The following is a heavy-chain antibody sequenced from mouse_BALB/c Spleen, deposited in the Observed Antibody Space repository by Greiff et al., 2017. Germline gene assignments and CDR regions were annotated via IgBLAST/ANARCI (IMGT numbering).Heavy chain of an antibody. Sequence: VHLVESGPELVRPGESVKISCKGSGYTFTDYAMHWVKQSHAKSLEWIGVISIYYDNTNYNQKFKGKATMTVDKSSSTAYMELARLTSEDSAIYYCARTSMVTTYWYFDVWGAGTTVTVSS. V-gene: IGHV1-67*01. CDR1: GYTFTDYA. CDR2: ISIYYDNT. J-gene: IGHJ1*01. D-gene: IGHD2-10*02. CDR3: ARTSMVTTYWYFDV.